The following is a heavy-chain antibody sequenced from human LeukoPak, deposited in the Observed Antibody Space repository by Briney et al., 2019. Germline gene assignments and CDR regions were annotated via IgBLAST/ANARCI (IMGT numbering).Heavy chain of an antibody. D-gene: IGHD1-7*01. J-gene: IGHJ4*02. CDR2: ISSSSSYI. V-gene: IGHV3-21*01. CDR3: ARDRVDSAMELFDY. CDR1: GFTFSSYS. Sequence: GGSLRLSCAASGFTFSSYSMNWVRQAPGKGLEWVSSISSSSSYIYYADSVKGRFTISRDNAKNSLYLQMNSLRAEDTAVYYCARDRVDSAMELFDYWGQGTLVTVSS.